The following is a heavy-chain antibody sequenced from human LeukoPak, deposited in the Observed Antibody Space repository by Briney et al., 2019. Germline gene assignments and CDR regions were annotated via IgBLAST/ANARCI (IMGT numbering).Heavy chain of an antibody. D-gene: IGHD3-22*01. J-gene: IGHJ4*02. CDR3: ARGRPPYYYDSSGFREAFDY. Sequence: GGSLRRSCAASGFTVSSNYMSWVSQAPGKGLEWVSVIYSGGSTYYADSVKGRFTISRDNSKNTLYLQMNSLRAEDTAVYYCARGRPPYYYDSSGFREAFDYWGQGTLVTVSS. V-gene: IGHV3-66*01. CDR1: GFTVSSNY. CDR2: IYSGGST.